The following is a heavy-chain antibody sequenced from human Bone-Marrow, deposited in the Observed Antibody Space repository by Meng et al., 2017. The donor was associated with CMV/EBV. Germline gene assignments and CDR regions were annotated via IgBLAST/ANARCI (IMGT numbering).Heavy chain of an antibody. D-gene: IGHD6-13*01. Sequence: SETLSLTCTVSGGSISGGGYYWSWIRQHPGKGLEWIGYIYYSGSTYYNPSLKSRVTISVDTSKNQFSLKLSSVTAADTAVYYCARQPFGYSSSWYYFDYWGQGTLVTVSS. CDR2: IYYSGST. CDR3: ARQPFGYSSSWYYFDY. CDR1: GGSISGGGYY. V-gene: IGHV4-39*01. J-gene: IGHJ4*02.